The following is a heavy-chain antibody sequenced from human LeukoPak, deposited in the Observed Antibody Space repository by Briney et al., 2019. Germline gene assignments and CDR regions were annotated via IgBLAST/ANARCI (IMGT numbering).Heavy chain of an antibody. CDR3: TTRSGDFWSGFVN. Sequence: GASVTVSCKVSGNSLSELSIQWVRRAPGKGLECLGGFDPEEAKMVYAQNFQGRVTMTEDTSTQTACMELSGLTSDDTAVYYCTTRSGDFWSGFVNWGQGTLVTVSS. CDR2: FDPEEAKM. V-gene: IGHV1-24*01. J-gene: IGHJ4*02. CDR1: GNSLSELS. D-gene: IGHD3-3*01.